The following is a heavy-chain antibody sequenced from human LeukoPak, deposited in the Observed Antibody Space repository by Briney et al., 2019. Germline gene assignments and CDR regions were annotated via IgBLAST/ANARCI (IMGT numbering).Heavy chain of an antibody. J-gene: IGHJ4*02. V-gene: IGHV1-69*04. CDR2: IIPILGIA. CDR1: GGTFSSYA. CDR3: ARDPDYYDSSGYSDY. D-gene: IGHD3-22*01. Sequence: PVKVSCKASGGTFSSYAISWVRQAPGQGLEWMGRIIPILGIANYAQKFQGRVTITADKSTSTAYMELSSLRSEDTAVYYCARDPDYYDSSGYSDYWGQGTLVTVSS.